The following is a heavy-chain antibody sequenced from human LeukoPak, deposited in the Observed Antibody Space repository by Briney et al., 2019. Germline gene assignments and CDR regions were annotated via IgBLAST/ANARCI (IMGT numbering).Heavy chain of an antibody. J-gene: IGHJ4*02. CDR3: AKRLPFYYDY. Sequence: GGSLRPSCATSGFTFSSYDMSWVRQAPGKELEWVSAISGSGGTTYYPDSEKGRFTVSRDNSKDTLYLQMNSLRAEDTAIYYCAKRLPFYYDYWGQGILVTVSS. V-gene: IGHV3-23*01. CDR1: GFTFSSYD. CDR2: ISGSGGTT.